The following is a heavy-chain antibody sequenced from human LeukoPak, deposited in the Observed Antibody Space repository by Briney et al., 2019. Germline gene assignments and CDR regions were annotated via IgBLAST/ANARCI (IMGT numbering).Heavy chain of an antibody. D-gene: IGHD1-1*01. Sequence: PGGSLRLSCTASRFTFSIYWMNWVRQAPGKGLEWVANIKQDGSQKYYVDSVKGRFTISRDNAKNSLYLQMNSLRAEDTAVYYCARDVSGTGGKDYWGQGTLVTVSS. V-gene: IGHV3-7*01. CDR2: IKQDGSQK. CDR3: ARDVSGTGGKDY. J-gene: IGHJ4*02. CDR1: RFTFSIYW.